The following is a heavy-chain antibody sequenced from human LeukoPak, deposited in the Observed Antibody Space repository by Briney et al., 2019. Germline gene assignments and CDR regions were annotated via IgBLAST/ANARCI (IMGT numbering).Heavy chain of an antibody. CDR3: TTVVAASVNGWFDP. J-gene: IGHJ5*02. D-gene: IGHD6-13*01. V-gene: IGHV3-15*01. CDR1: GITFNNAW. Sequence: GGALRLSCAASGITFNNAWMKCGRQAPGKGVEWGGRIKSKTDGGTTDYAAPVKDRFTISRDDSKNTLYLQMNSLRTEDTAVYYCTTVVAASVNGWFDPWGQGTLVTVSS. CDR2: IKSKTDGGTT.